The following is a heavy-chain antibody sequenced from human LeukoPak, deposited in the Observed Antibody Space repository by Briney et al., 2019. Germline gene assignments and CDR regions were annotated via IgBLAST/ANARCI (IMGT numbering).Heavy chain of an antibody. D-gene: IGHD6-13*01. CDR3: ASWGQQLVQGDFDY. V-gene: IGHV3-7*01. J-gene: IGHJ4*02. CDR2: IKQDGSEK. Sequence: GGSLRLSCAASGFTFSSYWMSWVRQAPGKGLEWVANIKQDGSEKYYVDPVKGRFTISRDNAKNSLCLQMNSLRAEDTAVYYCASWGQQLVQGDFDYWGQGTLVTVSS. CDR1: GFTFSSYW.